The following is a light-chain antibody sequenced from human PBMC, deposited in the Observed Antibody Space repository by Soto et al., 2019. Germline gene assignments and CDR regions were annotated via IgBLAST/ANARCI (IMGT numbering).Light chain of an antibody. CDR3: AAWDDSLNGYV. J-gene: IGLJ1*01. Sequence: QSVLTQPPSASGTPGQRVTISCSGSSSNIGSKDVNWYQQLPETAPKVLMYSNNQRPSGVPDRFSGSKSGTSASLAISGLQPEDEADHYCAAWDDSLNGYVFGTGTKVTV. V-gene: IGLV1-44*01. CDR2: SNN. CDR1: SSNIGSKD.